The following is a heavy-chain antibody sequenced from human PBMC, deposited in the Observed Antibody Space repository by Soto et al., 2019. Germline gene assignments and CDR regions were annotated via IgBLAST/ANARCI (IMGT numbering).Heavy chain of an antibody. CDR2: ISAYNGNT. CDR3: ARDPPETYYYGSGSSYYYGMDV. V-gene: IGHV1-18*04. CDR1: GYTFTSYG. J-gene: IGHJ6*02. Sequence: ASVKVSCKASGYTFTSYGISWVRQAPGQGLEWTGWISAYNGNTNYAQKLQGRVTMTTDTSTSTAYMELRSLRSDDTAVYYCARDPPETYYYGSGSSYYYGMDVWGQGTTVTVSS. D-gene: IGHD3-10*01.